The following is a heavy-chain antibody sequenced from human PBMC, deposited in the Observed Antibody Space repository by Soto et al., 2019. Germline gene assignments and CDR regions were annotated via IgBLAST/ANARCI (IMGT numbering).Heavy chain of an antibody. D-gene: IGHD3-10*01. J-gene: IGHJ4*02. CDR2: IIPLFGTT. CDR3: ARDRMGGSGTSGY. Sequence: QVQLVQSGAEVKKPGSSVKVSCKASGGTFRSYAISWVRQAPGQGLEWMGGIIPLFGTTKYAQELQGRVTITADESTSTAYMELSSLRSEDTAVYYCARDRMGGSGTSGYWGQGTLVTVSS. V-gene: IGHV1-69*01. CDR1: GGTFRSYA.